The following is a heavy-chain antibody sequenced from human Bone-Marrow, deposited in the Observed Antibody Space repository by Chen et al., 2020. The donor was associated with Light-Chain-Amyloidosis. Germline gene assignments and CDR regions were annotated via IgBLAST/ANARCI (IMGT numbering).Heavy chain of an antibody. CDR3: AKDISYDDILPGYPADAFDI. Sequence: EVQLVESGGGLLQRGGSLRLSCAASGFAFSSYAMSRVRQAPGKGVEWVSTISGGGGRRYYGDAVKCRFSIYRENCESELSRKMKRRRADDTAVYYCAKDISYDDILPGYPADAFDIWGQGTMVTVSS. J-gene: IGHJ3*02. CDR1: GFAFSSYA. V-gene: IGHV3-23*04. CDR2: ISGGGGRR. D-gene: IGHD3-9*01.